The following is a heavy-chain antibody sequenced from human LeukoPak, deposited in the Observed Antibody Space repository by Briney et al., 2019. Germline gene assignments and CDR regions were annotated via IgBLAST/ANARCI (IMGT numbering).Heavy chain of an antibody. D-gene: IGHD3-3*01. J-gene: IGHJ4*02. CDR2: IRASSNGV. CDR1: GFTFSSFS. CDR3: ARESAYAFDY. Sequence: GGSLRLSCAASGFTFSSFSMNWVRQAPGKGLEWFSYIRASSNGVQCADSVQGRFTISRDNAKNSLYLQMNSLRAEDTAVYYCARESAYAFDYWGQGTLVTVSS. V-gene: IGHV3-48*01.